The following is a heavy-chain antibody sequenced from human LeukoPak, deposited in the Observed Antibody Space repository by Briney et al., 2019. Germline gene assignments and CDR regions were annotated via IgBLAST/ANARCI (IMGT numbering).Heavy chain of an antibody. D-gene: IGHD1-7*01. CDR2: IYYSGGT. Sequence: PGESLRLTCAASGFTFSSYDMSWVRQAPGKGLEWIGYIYYSGGTKYNPSLKSRGTISVDTSTTQFSREMNAVSAADTGVYYCAKYITGTTWFDQWGQGTLVTVSS. V-gene: IGHV4-59*01. CDR3: AKYITGTTWFDQ. J-gene: IGHJ5*02. CDR1: GFTFSSYD.